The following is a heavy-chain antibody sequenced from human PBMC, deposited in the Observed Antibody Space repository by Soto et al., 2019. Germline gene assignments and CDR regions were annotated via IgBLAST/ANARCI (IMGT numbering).Heavy chain of an antibody. Sequence: QVQLVQSGAEVKKPGSSVKVSCQASVGALRSQVITWVRQAPGQGLEWMGGLIPMFGATNYAQNFQGRLAITADETTSAAYTELPSLRSEDTAIYYCPRSFSTVTTYGFDYWGQGTLVTVSS. V-gene: IGHV1-69*01. CDR1: VGALRSQV. CDR2: LIPMFGAT. D-gene: IGHD4-17*01. J-gene: IGHJ4*02. CDR3: PRSFSTVTTYGFDY.